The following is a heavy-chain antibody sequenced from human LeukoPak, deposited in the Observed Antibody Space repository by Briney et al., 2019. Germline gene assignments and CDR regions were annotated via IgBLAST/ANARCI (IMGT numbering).Heavy chain of an antibody. Sequence: PSETLSLTCTDSGGSISSYCWSWIRQPPGKGLETNGYIYYIGSTNYNPSLKSRVNISLDTSKNQFSLKLSSVTVADTVVYYCARGKVYDILFEYWGQGTLVTVSS. CDR3: ARGKVYDILFEY. J-gene: IGHJ4*02. V-gene: IGHV4-59*01. D-gene: IGHD3-9*01. CDR2: IYYIGST. CDR1: GGSISSYC.